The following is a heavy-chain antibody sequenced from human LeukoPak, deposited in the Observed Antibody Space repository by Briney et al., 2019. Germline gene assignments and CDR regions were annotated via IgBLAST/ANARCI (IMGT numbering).Heavy chain of an antibody. D-gene: IGHD3-10*01. Sequence: ASVKVSCKASGYTFTSYYMHWVRQAPGQGLEWMGIINPSGGSTSYAQKFQGRVTMTRNTSISTAYMELSSLRSEDTAVYYCARVRVTMVRGVIPNWFDPWGQGTLVTVSS. CDR2: INPSGGST. CDR3: ARVRVTMVRGVIPNWFDP. CDR1: GYTFTSYY. V-gene: IGHV1-46*01. J-gene: IGHJ5*02.